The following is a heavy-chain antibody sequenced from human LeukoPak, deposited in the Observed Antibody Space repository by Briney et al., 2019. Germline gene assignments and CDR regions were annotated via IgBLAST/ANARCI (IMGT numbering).Heavy chain of an antibody. D-gene: IGHD6-13*01. CDR1: GYTFTGYY. V-gene: IGHV1-2*02. CDR3: ARVRIAAAWVDAFDI. J-gene: IGHJ3*02. Sequence: ASVKVSCKASGYTFTGYYMHWVRQAPGQGLEWMGWINPNSGGTNYAQKFQGRVTMTRDTSISTAYMELSRLRSDDTAVYYCARVRIAAAWVDAFDIWGQGTMVTVSS. CDR2: INPNSGGT.